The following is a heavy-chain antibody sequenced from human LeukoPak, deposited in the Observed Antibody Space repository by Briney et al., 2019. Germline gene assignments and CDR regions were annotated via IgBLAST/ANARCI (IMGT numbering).Heavy chain of an antibody. CDR2: INHSGST. J-gene: IGHJ4*02. CDR3: ARGLVAAILDY. Sequence: PSETLFLTCAVYGGSFSGYYWSWIRQPPGKRLEWIGEINHSGSTNYNPALKSRVTISVDTSKNQFSLKLSSVTAADTAVYYCARGLVAAILDYWGQGTLVTVSS. D-gene: IGHD6-13*01. V-gene: IGHV4-34*01. CDR1: GGSFSGYY.